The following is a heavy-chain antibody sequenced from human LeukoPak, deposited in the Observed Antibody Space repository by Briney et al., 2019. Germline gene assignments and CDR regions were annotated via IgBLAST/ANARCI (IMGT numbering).Heavy chain of an antibody. CDR3: AIPSALNGYGDNDY. J-gene: IGHJ4*02. V-gene: IGHV3-23*01. CDR1: GFTFSSYG. D-gene: IGHD4-17*01. CDR2: ISGSSSSK. Sequence: GGSLRLSCAASGFTFSSYGMSWVRQAPGKGLEWVSSISGSSSSKYHADSVKGRFTISRDKPKNSLYLRMNSLRAAATAVYYCAIPSALNGYGDNDYWGQGTLVTVSS.